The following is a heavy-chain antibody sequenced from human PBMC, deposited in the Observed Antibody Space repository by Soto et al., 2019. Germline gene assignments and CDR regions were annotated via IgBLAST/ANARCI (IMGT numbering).Heavy chain of an antibody. CDR2: INAGNGNT. V-gene: IGHV1-3*01. CDR1: GYTFTSYA. Sequence: QVQLVQSGAEVKKPGASVKVSCKASGYTFTSYAVHWVRQAPGQRLEWMGWINAGNGNTKYSQKFQGRVTITRDTSANTSYMELSSLRSEDTAVYYCXRDSGGMDVWGQGTTVTVSS. J-gene: IGHJ6*02. CDR3: XRDSGGMDV.